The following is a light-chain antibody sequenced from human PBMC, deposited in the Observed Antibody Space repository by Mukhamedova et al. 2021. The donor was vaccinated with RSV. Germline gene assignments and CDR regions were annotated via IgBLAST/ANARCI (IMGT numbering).Light chain of an antibody. J-gene: IGLJ1*01. Sequence: RITCQGDSLRSYYASWYQQKPGQAPVLVIYGKNNRPSGIPDRFSGSSSGNTASLTITGAQAEDEAEYYCNSRDSSGNHLYVFGTG. CDR2: GKN. V-gene: IGLV3-19*01. CDR1: SLRSYY. CDR3: NSRDSSGNHLYV.